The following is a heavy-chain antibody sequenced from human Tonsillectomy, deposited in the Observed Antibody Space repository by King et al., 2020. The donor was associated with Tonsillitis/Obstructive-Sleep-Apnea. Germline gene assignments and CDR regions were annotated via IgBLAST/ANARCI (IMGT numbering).Heavy chain of an antibody. CDR2: ISHSGST. D-gene: IGHD7-27*01. Sequence: VQLQQWGAGLLKPSETLSLTCAVYGGSFSGYFWSWIRQPPGKGLEWIGDISHSGSTNYNPSLKSRVTISLDTSKNQFSLNLSSVTAADTAVYYCARRTGNWFDPWGQGTLVTVSS. V-gene: IGHV4-34*01. CDR1: GGSFSGYF. CDR3: ARRTGNWFDP. J-gene: IGHJ5*02.